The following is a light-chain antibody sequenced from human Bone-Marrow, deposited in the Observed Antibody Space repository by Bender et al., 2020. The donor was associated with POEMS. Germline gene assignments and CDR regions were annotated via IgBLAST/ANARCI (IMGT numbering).Light chain of an antibody. CDR2: NNS. CDR1: SSKFGSYP. J-gene: IGLJ3*02. Sequence: QSVLTQPPSASGTPGQRAPISCSGSSSKFGSYPVNWYQQLPGAAPKLVIFNNSQRPSGVPDRFSGSNSGTSASLAISGLLSDDEADFYCATWDDSLNGWVFGGGTKLTVL. V-gene: IGLV1-44*01. CDR3: ATWDDSLNGWV.